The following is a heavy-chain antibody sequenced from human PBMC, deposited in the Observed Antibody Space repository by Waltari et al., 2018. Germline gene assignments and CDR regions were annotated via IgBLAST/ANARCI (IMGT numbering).Heavy chain of an antibody. CDR2: IYYSGRT. V-gene: IGHV4-39*07. J-gene: IGHJ6*03. D-gene: IGHD3-16*01. Sequence: QLQLQESGPGLVKPSETLSLTCTVSGGSISSSSYYWGWIRQPPGKGLEWIGSIYYSGRTYYNPSLKSRVTISVDTSKNQFSLKLSSVTAADTAVYYCARVPHGRLGAHYYYMDVWGKGTTVTISS. CDR1: GGSISSSSYY. CDR3: ARVPHGRLGAHYYYMDV.